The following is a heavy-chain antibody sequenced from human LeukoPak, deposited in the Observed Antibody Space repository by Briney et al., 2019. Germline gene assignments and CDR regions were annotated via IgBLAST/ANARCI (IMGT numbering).Heavy chain of an antibody. CDR3: AKALHKYSGYDGAYFDY. CDR1: GFTFSSYS. Sequence: GGSLRLSCAASGFTFSSYSMNWVRQAPGKGLEWVAFIRYDGSNKYYADSVKGRFTISRDNSKNTLYLQMNSLRAEDTAVYYCAKALHKYSGYDGAYFDYWGQGTLVTVSS. CDR2: IRYDGSNK. J-gene: IGHJ4*02. V-gene: IGHV3-30*02. D-gene: IGHD5-12*01.